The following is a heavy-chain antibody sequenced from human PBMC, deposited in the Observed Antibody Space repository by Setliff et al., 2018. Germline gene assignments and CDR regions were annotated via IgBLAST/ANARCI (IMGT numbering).Heavy chain of an antibody. CDR2: IYSRGST. D-gene: IGHD3-22*01. CDR1: GGSINSGSYY. Sequence: LSLTCTVSGGSINSGSYYWSWIRQPAGKGLEWIGRIYSRGSTNYNPSLKSRVTVSLDASKNQLSLKLSSVTAADTAVYYCARDHYDYYDSRQAFDIWGQGTMVTVS. V-gene: IGHV4-61*02. J-gene: IGHJ3*02. CDR3: ARDHYDYYDSRQAFDI.